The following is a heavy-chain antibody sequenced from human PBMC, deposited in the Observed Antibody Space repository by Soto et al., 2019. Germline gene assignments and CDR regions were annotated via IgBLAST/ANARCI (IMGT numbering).Heavy chain of an antibody. V-gene: IGHV3-21*04. CDR3: ARDHLRYYDSRVFDC. Sequence: PGGSLRLSCAASGFTFGSYSMNWVRQAPGMGLEWVASIGSGGNYIYYAESVRGRVTISRDNAKNSLYLQMNSLRAEDTAVYYCARDHLRYYDSRVFDCWGQETLVTVSS. J-gene: IGHJ4*02. CDR1: GFTFGSYS. CDR2: IGSGGNYI. D-gene: IGHD3-22*01.